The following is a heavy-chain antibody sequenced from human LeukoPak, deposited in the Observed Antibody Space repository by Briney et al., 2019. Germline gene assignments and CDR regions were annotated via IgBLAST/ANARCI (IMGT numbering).Heavy chain of an antibody. CDR1: GFTFSSYW. D-gene: IGHD5-12*01. CDR3: ASPRGYGYYFDY. Sequence: GGSLRLSXAASGFTFSSYWMSWVRQAPGKGLEWVANIKQDGSEKYYVDSVKGRFTISRDNAKNSLYLQMNSLRAEDTAVYYCASPRGYGYYFDYWGQGTLVTVSS. CDR2: IKQDGSEK. V-gene: IGHV3-7*01. J-gene: IGHJ4*02.